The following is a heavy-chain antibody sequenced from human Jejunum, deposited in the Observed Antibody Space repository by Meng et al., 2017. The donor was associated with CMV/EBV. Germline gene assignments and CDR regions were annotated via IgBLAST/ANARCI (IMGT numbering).Heavy chain of an antibody. CDR2: IYRGDDK. V-gene: IGHV2-5*02. CDR1: GFSPSTSGEG. CDR3: AHFVGGYYPSRPDY. J-gene: IGHJ4*02. Sequence: QNTLKASAPTLVKPTPTLTLTCSFSGFSPSTSGEGVGWIRQPPGKALELLALIYRGDDKRYSPSLNSRLTIAKDTSKNEVVLTLTNMGPIDTGTYYCAHFVGGYYPSRPDYWGQGTLVTVSS. D-gene: IGHD1-26*01.